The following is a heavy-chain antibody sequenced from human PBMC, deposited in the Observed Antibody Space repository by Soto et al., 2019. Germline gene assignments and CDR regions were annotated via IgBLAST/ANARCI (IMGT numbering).Heavy chain of an antibody. V-gene: IGHV1-18*01. J-gene: IGHJ4*02. CDR1: GYALTTYG. D-gene: IGHD1-1*01. CDR2: ISAHNGNT. CDR3: ARGRYGDY. Sequence: QVHLVQSGAKVKKPGASVKVSCKGSGYALTTYGITWVRQAPGQGLEWMGWISAHNGNTNYAQKLQGRVTVTRDTSMSTAYMELRSLRSDDTAVYYCARGRYGDYWGQGALVTVSS.